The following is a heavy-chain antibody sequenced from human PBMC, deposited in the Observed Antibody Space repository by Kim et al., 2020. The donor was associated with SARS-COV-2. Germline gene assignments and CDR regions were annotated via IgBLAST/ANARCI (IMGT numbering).Heavy chain of an antibody. CDR3: ARVGGYSGSPLDY. V-gene: IGHV3-74*01. CDR2: INSDGSDT. D-gene: IGHD1-26*01. Sequence: GGSLRLSCVGSGVTFSGFWMHWVRQAPGKGLVWVARINSDGSDTDYAASVKGRFTISRDNAKNTLYLQMNSLRAEDTAVFYCARVGGYSGSPLDYWGQGTLVTVSS. CDR1: GVTFSGFW. J-gene: IGHJ4*02.